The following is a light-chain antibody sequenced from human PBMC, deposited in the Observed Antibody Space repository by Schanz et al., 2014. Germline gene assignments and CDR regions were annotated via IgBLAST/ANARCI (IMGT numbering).Light chain of an antibody. V-gene: IGKV1-13*02. Sequence: IQMTQSPSSLSASVGDRVTITSRTSQSIATFLNWYQQKPGKAPKLLIYDASSLESGVPSRFSGSGSETEFTLTISSLQPDDFATYYCQQLNSYPPTFGGGTKVEIK. CDR2: DAS. J-gene: IGKJ4*01. CDR1: QSIATF. CDR3: QQLNSYPPT.